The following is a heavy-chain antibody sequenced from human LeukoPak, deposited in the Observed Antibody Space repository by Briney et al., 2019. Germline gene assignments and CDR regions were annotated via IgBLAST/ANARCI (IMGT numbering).Heavy chain of an antibody. CDR1: GFTFSSYA. CDR2: INFDGSST. Sequence: GGSLRLSCAASGFTFSSYAMHWVRQAPGKGLEWVSRINFDGSSTSYADSVKGRFTISRDNAKNTLFLQMNSLRAEDAAVYYCARDPENKDAFDIWGQGTMVTVSS. V-gene: IGHV3-74*01. CDR3: ARDPENKDAFDI. D-gene: IGHD1-14*01. J-gene: IGHJ3*02.